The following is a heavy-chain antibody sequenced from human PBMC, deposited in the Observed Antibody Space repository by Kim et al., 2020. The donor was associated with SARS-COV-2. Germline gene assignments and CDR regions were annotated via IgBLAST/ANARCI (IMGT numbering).Heavy chain of an antibody. CDR2: IYYRGNT. CDR3: TTAWEWTCRTSRCRRFDH. CDR1: GGSLSGYF. V-gene: IGHV4-59*12. D-gene: IGHD3-3*01. Sequence: SETLSLTCAVSGGSLSGYFWSWVRQSPGKALEWIGYIYYRGNTKYNPSLASRLYMSFDTSKNRLSLNLASVSAADTATDYCTTAWEWTCRTSRCRRFDH. J-gene: IGHJ4*01.